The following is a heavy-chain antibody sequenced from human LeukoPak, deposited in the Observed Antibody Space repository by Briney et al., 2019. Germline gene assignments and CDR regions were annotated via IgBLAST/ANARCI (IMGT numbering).Heavy chain of an antibody. J-gene: IGHJ2*01. CDR3: ARDGWFAESRYIDL. CDR2: IYTSGST. V-gene: IGHV4-61*02. Sequence: SETLSLTCTVSGGSISSSNFYWSWIRQPAGKGLEWIGRIYTSGSTNYNPSLKSRVTISIDTSKNQFSLKLSSVTAADTAVYYCARDGWFAESRYIDLWGRGTLVTVSS. D-gene: IGHD3-10*01. CDR1: GGSISSSNFY.